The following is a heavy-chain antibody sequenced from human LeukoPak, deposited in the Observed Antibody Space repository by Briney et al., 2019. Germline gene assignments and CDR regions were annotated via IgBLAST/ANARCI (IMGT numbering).Heavy chain of an antibody. V-gene: IGHV3-30*02. J-gene: IGHJ4*02. CDR2: IRYDGSNK. Sequence: GGSLRLSCAASGFTFSSYGMHWVRQAPGKGLEWVAFIRYDGSNKYYADSVKGRFTISRDNSKNTLYLQMNSLRAEDTAVYYCAKDEGFYDSSGYYGYYFDYWGQGTLVTVSS. CDR3: AKDEGFYDSSGYYGYYFDY. D-gene: IGHD3-22*01. CDR1: GFTFSSYG.